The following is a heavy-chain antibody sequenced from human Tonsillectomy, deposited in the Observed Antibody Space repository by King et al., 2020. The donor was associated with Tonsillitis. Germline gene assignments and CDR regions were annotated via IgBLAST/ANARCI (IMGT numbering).Heavy chain of an antibody. CDR1: GGSISSVSYY. J-gene: IGHJ5*02. D-gene: IGHD3-10*01. CDR3: ARQMVRGVIMIEDRRINWFDP. CDR2: TYYSGST. V-gene: IGHV4-39*07. Sequence: QLQESGPGLVKPSETLSLTCTVSGGSISSVSYYWGWIRQPPGKGLEWIGSTYYSGSTYYNPSLKSRVTISVDTSKNQFSLKLGSVTAADTAVYYCARQMVRGVIMIEDRRINWFDPWGQGTLVTVSS.